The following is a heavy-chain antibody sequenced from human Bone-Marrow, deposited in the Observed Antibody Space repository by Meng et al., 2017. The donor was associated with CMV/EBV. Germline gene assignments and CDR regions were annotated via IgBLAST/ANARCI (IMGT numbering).Heavy chain of an antibody. Sequence: SETRSLTCTVSGGSISSSSYYWGWIRQPPGKGLEWIGSIYYSGSTYYNPSLKSRVTISVDTSKNQFSLKLSSVTAADTAVYYCARDGCSSTGCYGAFDIWGQGTMVTVSS. V-gene: IGHV4-39*07. D-gene: IGHD2-2*01. CDR1: GGSISSSSYY. CDR2: IYYSGST. J-gene: IGHJ3*02. CDR3: ARDGCSSTGCYGAFDI.